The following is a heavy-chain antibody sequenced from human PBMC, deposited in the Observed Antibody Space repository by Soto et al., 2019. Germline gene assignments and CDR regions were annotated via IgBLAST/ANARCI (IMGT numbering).Heavy chain of an antibody. CDR3: ARLFGAGTDLGGDYYYGMDV. D-gene: IGHD6-13*01. CDR1: GYTFTTST. J-gene: IGHJ6*02. Sequence: ASVKVSCKASGYTFTTSTMHWVRQAPGQSLEWMGWINAGNGKTKYSQKFQGQVTISADKSISTAYLQWSSLKASDTAMYYCARLFGAGTDLGGDYYYGMDVWGQGTTVTVSS. CDR2: INAGNGKT. V-gene: IGHV1-3*01.